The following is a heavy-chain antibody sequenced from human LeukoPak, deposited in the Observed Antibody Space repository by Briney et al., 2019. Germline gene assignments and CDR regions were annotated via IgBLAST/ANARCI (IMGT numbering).Heavy chain of an antibody. CDR2: INHSGST. CDR3: ARDQGTIILGYFDY. V-gene: IGHV4-34*01. J-gene: IGHJ4*02. Sequence: PGGSLRLSCAASGFTFSDHYMDWIRQPPGKGLEWIGEINHSGSTNYNPSLKSRVTISVDMSKNQFSLKLRSVTAADTAVYYCARDQGTIILGYFDYWGQGTLVTVSS. D-gene: IGHD3-22*01. CDR1: GFTFSDHY.